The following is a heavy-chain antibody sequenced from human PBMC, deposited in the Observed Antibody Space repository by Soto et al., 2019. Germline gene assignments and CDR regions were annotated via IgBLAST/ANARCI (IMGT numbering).Heavy chain of an antibody. V-gene: IGHV6-1*01. Sequence: SQTLSLTCAISGDSVSSNSAAWNWIRQSPSRGLEWLGRTYYRSKWYNDYAVSVKSRITINPDTSKNQVSLQLNSVTPEDTAVYYCARDKGMAAAGTNYYYYGMDVWGPGTTDTVSS. J-gene: IGHJ6*02. D-gene: IGHD6-13*01. CDR3: ARDKGMAAAGTNYYYYGMDV. CDR2: TYYRSKWYN. CDR1: GDSVSSNSAA.